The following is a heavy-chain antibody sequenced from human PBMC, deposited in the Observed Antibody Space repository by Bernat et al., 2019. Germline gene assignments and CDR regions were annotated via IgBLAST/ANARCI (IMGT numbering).Heavy chain of an antibody. CDR2: TYYRSKWYN. CDR3: ARDYYGSGSYPRLVGFDP. J-gene: IGHJ5*02. CDR1: GDSVSSNSAA. D-gene: IGHD3-10*01. V-gene: IGHV6-1*01. Sequence: QVQLQQSGPGLVKPSQTLSLTCAISGDSVSSNSAAWNWIRQSPSRGLEWLGRTYYRSKWYNDYAVSVKSRITINPDTSKNQFSLQLNSVTPEDRAVYYCARDYYGSGSYPRLVGFDPWGQGTLVTVSS.